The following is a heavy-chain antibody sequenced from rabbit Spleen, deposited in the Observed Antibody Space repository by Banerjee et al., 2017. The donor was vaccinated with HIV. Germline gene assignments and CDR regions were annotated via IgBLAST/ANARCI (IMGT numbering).Heavy chain of an antibody. J-gene: IGHJ4*01. CDR3: ARDAAGREDFNL. V-gene: IGHV1S45*01. Sequence: QEQLEESGGDLVKPEGSLTLTCTASGLDFSSSAWMCWVRQAPGKGLEWIGCIDAGDANTYYASWAKGRFTISKTSSTTVTLQMTSLTVADTATYFCARDAAGREDFNLWGQGTLVTVS. CDR1: GLDFSSSAW. D-gene: IGHD4-2*01. CDR2: IDAGDANT.